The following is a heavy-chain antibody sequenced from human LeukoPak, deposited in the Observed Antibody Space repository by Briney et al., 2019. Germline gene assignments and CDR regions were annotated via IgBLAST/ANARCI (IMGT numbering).Heavy chain of an antibody. J-gene: IGHJ4*02. D-gene: IGHD3-10*01. CDR1: GFTFSSYG. V-gene: IGHV3-30*18. CDR2: RPYDGSNK. CDR3: AKGMAPYGSGSLFDY. Sequence: GGSLRLSCAASGFTFSSYGMHWVRQAPGKGLEWVAVRPYDGSNKYYADSVKGRFTISRDNSKNTLYLQMNSLRPEDTAVYYCAKGMAPYGSGSLFDYWGQGTLVTVSS.